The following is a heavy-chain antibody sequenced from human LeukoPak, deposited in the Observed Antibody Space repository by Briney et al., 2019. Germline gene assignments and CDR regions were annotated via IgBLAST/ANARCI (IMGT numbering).Heavy chain of an antibody. CDR2: IYQSGST. J-gene: IGHJ5*02. V-gene: IGHV4-4*02. Sequence: SGTLSLTCAVSGGSISSSNWWSWVRQPPGKGREWIGEIYQSGSTNYNPSLKSRVTISVDKSKNQFSLKLSSVTAAHTAVYYCARIAAAGASGWFDPWGQGTLVTVSS. CDR3: ARIAAAGASGWFDP. CDR1: GGSISSSNW. D-gene: IGHD6-13*01.